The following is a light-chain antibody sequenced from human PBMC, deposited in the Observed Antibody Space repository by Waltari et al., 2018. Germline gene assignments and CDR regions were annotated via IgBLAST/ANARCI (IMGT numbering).Light chain of an antibody. CDR3: QQYSSSSMFS. CDR1: QSISTL. CDR2: KTF. J-gene: IGKJ2*03. Sequence: DIQMTQSPSTLSASVGDRVTITCRASQSISTLLAWFQQKPGNPPKLLIYKTFNLERGVPSRFSGSGSGTEFTLTITSLQPDDFATYYRQQYSSSSMFSFGQGTKLEIK. V-gene: IGKV1-5*03.